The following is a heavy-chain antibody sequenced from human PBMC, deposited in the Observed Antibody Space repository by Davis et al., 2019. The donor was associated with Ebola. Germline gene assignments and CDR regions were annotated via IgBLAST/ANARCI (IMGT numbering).Heavy chain of an antibody. CDR1: GFTFNNFN. J-gene: IGHJ4*02. V-gene: IGHV3-21*01. CDR2: ISSRSYYI. Sequence: PGGSLRLSCTASGFTFNNFNMNWVRQAPGTGLEWVSSISSRSYYIYYADSVKGRFTISRDNAKNSLYLQMNSLRAEDTAVYYCARSSVWGQGTLVTVSS. CDR3: ARSSV.